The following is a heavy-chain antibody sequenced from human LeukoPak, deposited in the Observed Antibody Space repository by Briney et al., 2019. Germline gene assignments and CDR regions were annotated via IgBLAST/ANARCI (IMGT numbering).Heavy chain of an antibody. V-gene: IGHV4-34*01. CDR3: AILSSPSRG. Sequence: PSETLPHTSAVHGRPLRGYYWSWIRQPPAKGLERNEEINHSRSTNYNPSLKSRVTISVDTSKNQFSLKLSSVTAADTAVDYCAILSSPSRGWGQGTMVTASS. J-gene: IGHJ3*01. CDR2: INHSRST. D-gene: IGHD6-19*01. CDR1: GRPLRGYY.